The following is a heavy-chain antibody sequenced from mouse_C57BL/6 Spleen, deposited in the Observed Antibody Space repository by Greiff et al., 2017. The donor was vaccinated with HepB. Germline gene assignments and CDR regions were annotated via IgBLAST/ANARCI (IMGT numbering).Heavy chain of an antibody. V-gene: IGHV1-64*01. CDR1: GYTFTSYW. D-gene: IGHD1-1*01. J-gene: IGHJ2*01. Sequence: QVQLKQPGAELVKPGASVKLSCKASGYTFTSYWMHWVKQRPGQGLEWIGMIHPNSGSTNYNEKFKSKATLTVDKSSSTAYMQLSSLTSEDSAVYYCARDYYGRGDYWGQGTTLTVSS. CDR3: ARDYYGRGDY. CDR2: IHPNSGST.